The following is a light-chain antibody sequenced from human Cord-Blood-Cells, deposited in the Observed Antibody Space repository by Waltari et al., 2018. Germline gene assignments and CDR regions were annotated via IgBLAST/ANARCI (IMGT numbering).Light chain of an antibody. J-gene: IGKJ4*01. CDR2: AAS. CDR1: QSISSY. Sequence: DIQMTQSPSSLSASVGDRGTITCRASQSISSYLNWYQQKPGKAPKPLIYAASSLQSGLPSRFSGSGSGTDFTLTIRSLQPEDFATYYCQQTYITPLTFGGGTKVEIK. V-gene: IGKV1-39*01. CDR3: QQTYITPLT.